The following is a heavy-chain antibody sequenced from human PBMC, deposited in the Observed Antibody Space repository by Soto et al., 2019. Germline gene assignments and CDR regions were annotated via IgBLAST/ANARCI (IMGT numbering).Heavy chain of an antibody. CDR3: ARRGSVSYYDC. CDR2: ISGSGGIT. CDR1: GFTFSSYD. V-gene: IGHV3-23*01. D-gene: IGHD6-19*01. Sequence: EVQLLESGGGLVQPGGSLRLSCAASGFTFSSYDMRWFRQAPVKGLEWVSAISGSGGITYYADSVKGRFTISRDNSKNTLYLQMNRLRAGDTAVYYCARRGSVSYYDCWGQGTLVTVSS. J-gene: IGHJ4*02.